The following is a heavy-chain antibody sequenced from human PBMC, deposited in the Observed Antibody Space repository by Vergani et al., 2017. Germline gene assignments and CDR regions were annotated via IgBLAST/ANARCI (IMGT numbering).Heavy chain of an antibody. Sequence: EVQLVESGGGLVQPGGSLRLSCAASGFSLSRFWMSWVRQAPEKGLEWVAHISPDGSATSYVDSVKGRFTISRDNGQSYLYLDMDNLRVEDTAVYFCAKEFCGTGNCYGWNHLEVWGEGTTVTVSS. CDR2: ISPDGSAT. CDR3: AKEFCGTGNCYGWNHLEV. J-gene: IGHJ6*04. V-gene: IGHV3-7*01. CDR1: GFSLSRFW. D-gene: IGHD1-1*01.